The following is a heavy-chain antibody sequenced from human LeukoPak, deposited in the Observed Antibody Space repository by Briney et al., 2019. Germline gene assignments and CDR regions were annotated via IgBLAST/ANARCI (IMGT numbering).Heavy chain of an antibody. D-gene: IGHD3-10*01. V-gene: IGHV4-38-2*02. J-gene: IGHJ5*02. CDR1: GYSISSGYY. Sequence: PSETLSLTCTVSGYSISSGYYWGWIRQPPGKGLEWIGSIYHSGSTNYNPSLKSRVTISVDTSKNQFSLKLSSVTAADTAVYYCARHLLYGSGSPLRPWGQGTLVTVSS. CDR2: IYHSGST. CDR3: ARHLLYGSGSPLRP.